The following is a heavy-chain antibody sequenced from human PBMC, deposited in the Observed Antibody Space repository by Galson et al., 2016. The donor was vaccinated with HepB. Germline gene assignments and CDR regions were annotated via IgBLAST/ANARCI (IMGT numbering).Heavy chain of an antibody. D-gene: IGHD5-24*01. CDR2: IYPEDSDT. CDR3: ARPKPGDGYNWAY. CDR1: GYDFPTFW. V-gene: IGHV5-51*01. Sequence: QSGAEVKKPRESLRISCKGSGYDFPTFWLGWVRQLPGQGLEWMGIIYPEDSDTRYSPSLQGQVTISADTSINTAYLQWDSLKASDSGIYYCARPKPGDGYNWAYWGQGTTVTVSS. J-gene: IGHJ4*02.